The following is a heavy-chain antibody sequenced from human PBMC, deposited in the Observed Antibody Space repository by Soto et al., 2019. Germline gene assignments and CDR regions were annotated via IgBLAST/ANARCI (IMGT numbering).Heavy chain of an antibody. CDR2: TYYRSKWYN. Sequence: PSQTLSLTCDISGDSVSTNTATWNWIRESTSRGLEWLGRTYYRSKWYNDYAVSVESRITISPDISNNQVSLHLNSVTPDDTAVYYCVSLEHINWLDSWGQGTLVTVSS. CDR1: GDSVSTNTAT. V-gene: IGHV6-1*01. J-gene: IGHJ5*01. CDR3: VSLEHINWLDS.